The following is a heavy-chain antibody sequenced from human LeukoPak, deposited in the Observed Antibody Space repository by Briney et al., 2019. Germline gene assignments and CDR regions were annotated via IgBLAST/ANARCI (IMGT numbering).Heavy chain of an antibody. J-gene: IGHJ4*02. CDR3: VRGGCKSTSCYDS. V-gene: IGHV3-33*01. CDR1: GFNFGSYG. CDR2: IWYDGSEK. D-gene: IGHD2-2*01. Sequence: GRSLRLSCAASGFNFGSYGMHWVRQAPDKGLEWLAVIWYDGSEKYYADSVKGRFTISRDNAKNTLYLQVSSLTVGETALYYCVRGGCKSTSCYDSWGQGTLVTVSS.